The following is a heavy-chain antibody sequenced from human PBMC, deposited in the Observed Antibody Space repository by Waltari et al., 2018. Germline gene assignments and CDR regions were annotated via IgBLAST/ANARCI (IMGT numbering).Heavy chain of an antibody. J-gene: IGHJ4*02. CDR1: GFTFDDYA. CDR3: AKAMGSGAGAYFDY. CDR2: ISWNSGSI. V-gene: IGHV3-9*03. D-gene: IGHD6-19*01. Sequence: EVQLVESGGGLVQPGRSLRLSCAASGFTFDDYAMHWVRQAPGKGLEWVSGISWNSGSIGYADSGKGRFTISRDNAKNSLYLQMNSLRAEDMALYYCAKAMGSGAGAYFDYWGQGTLVTVSS.